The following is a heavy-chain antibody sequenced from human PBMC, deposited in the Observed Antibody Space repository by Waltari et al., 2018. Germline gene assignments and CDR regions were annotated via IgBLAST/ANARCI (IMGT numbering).Heavy chain of an antibody. Sequence: QLQLQESGPGLVKPSETLSLTCTVSGGSISSSSYYWGWIRQPPGKGLEWIGSIYYSGSTYYNPSLKSRVTISVDTSKNQFSLKLSSVTAADTAVYYCARVGYYGDYPTLDYWGQGTLVTVSS. CDR2: IYYSGST. CDR3: ARVGYYGDYPTLDY. CDR1: GGSISSSSYY. J-gene: IGHJ4*02. V-gene: IGHV4-39*07. D-gene: IGHD4-17*01.